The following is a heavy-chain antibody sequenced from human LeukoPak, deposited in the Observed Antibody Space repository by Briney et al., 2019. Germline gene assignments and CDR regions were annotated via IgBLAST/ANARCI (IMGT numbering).Heavy chain of an antibody. Sequence: PSETLSLTCTVSGGSISSYYWSWIRQPAGKGLEWIGRIYTSGSTNYNPSLKSRVTMSVDTSKNQFSLKLSSVTAADTAVYYCAREGYDILTGYFRAPALAAGSFDIWGQGTMVTVSS. CDR1: GGSISSYY. CDR3: AREGYDILTGYFRAPALAAGSFDI. V-gene: IGHV4-4*07. CDR2: IYTSGST. J-gene: IGHJ3*02. D-gene: IGHD3-9*01.